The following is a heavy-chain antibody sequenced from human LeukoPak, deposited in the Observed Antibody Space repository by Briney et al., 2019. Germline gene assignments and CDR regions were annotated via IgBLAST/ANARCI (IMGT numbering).Heavy chain of an antibody. J-gene: IGHJ4*02. Sequence: GGSLRLSCAASGFTFDDYTIHWVRQAPGKGLEWVSLISWDGGSTYYADSVRGRFTISRDNSKNSLYLQMNSLRTEDTALYYCAKEGIEVAAFDYWGQGTLVTVSS. CDR1: GFTFDDYT. CDR3: AKEGIEVAAFDY. CDR2: ISWDGGST. V-gene: IGHV3-43*01. D-gene: IGHD6-19*01.